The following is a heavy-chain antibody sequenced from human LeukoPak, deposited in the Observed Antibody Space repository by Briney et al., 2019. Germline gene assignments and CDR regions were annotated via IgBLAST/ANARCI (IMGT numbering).Heavy chain of an antibody. D-gene: IGHD3-9*01. CDR2: ISAYNGNT. J-gene: IGHJ4*02. V-gene: IGHV1-18*01. Sequence: GASVKVSCKASGYTFTSYGISWVRQAPGQGLEWMGWISAYNGNTNYAQKLQGRVTMTTDTSTSTAYMELRSLRSDDTAVYYCARRGYDILTGYYIFDYWGQGTLVTVSS. CDR1: GYTFTSYG. CDR3: ARRGYDILTGYYIFDY.